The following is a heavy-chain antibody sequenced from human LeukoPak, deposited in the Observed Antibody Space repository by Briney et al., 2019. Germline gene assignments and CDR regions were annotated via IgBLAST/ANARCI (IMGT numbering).Heavy chain of an antibody. Sequence: SQTLSLTCTVSGGSISSYYWSWIRQAPGKGLEWNGYVHDSGSTSYNPSLKSRVTMSVNTSKNQFSLRLSSVTPADTAVYYCVRDSGASSGGIGYFDYWGQGTLVTVSS. D-gene: IGHD2-15*01. CDR2: VHDSGST. V-gene: IGHV4-59*01. CDR1: GGSISSYY. J-gene: IGHJ4*02. CDR3: VRDSGASSGGIGYFDY.